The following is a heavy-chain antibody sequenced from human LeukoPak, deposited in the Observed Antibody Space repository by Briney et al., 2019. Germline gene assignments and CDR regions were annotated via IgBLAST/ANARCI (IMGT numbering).Heavy chain of an antibody. CDR2: ISYDGSNK. Sequence: GGSLRLSCAASGFTFSSYAMHWVRQAPGKGLEWVAVISYDGSNKHYADSVKGRFTISRDNSKNTLYLQMNSLRAEDTAVYYCARDKVVDAFDIWGQGTMVTVSS. V-gene: IGHV3-30*01. J-gene: IGHJ3*02. CDR3: ARDKVVDAFDI. CDR1: GFTFSSYA.